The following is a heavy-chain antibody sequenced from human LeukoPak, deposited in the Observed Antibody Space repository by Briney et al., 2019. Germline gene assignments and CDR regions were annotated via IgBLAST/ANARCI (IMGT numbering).Heavy chain of an antibody. Sequence: ASVKVSCKDSGYTFTSFGISWVRPAPGQGLEWMGWIRAYNGNTNYAQKLQSRVTMTTDTSTSTAYMELRSLRSDDTAVYYCARVPTYTSGHPYWRQGTLVTVSS. CDR3: ARVPTYTSGHPY. D-gene: IGHD3-22*01. V-gene: IGHV1-18*01. CDR1: GYTFTSFG. CDR2: IRAYNGNT. J-gene: IGHJ4*02.